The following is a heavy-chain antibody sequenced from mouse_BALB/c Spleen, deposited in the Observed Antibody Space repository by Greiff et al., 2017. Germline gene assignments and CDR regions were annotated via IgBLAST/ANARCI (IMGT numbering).Heavy chain of an antibody. CDR1: GYTFTSYW. D-gene: IGHD1-1*01. CDR3: ARSLRYPDY. CDR2: IDPSDSYT. V-gene: IGHV1-69*02. J-gene: IGHJ2*01. Sequence: VKLQQPGAELVKPGASVKLSCKASGYTFTSYWMHWVKQRPGQGLEWIGEIDPSDSYTNYNQKFKGKATLTVDKSSSTAYMQLSSLTSEDSAVYYCARSLRYPDYWGQGTTLTVSS.